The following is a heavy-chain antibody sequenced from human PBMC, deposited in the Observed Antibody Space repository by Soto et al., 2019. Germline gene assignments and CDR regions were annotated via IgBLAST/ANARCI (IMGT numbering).Heavy chain of an antibody. Sequence: EVQLVESGGGLVQPGGSLRLSCAASGFTVSSKYMTWVRQAPGKGLEWVSLIQSGGTTYYADSVKGRFTISRDTSENTLHIQMDSLRVEDTSVYYCARDDVLCDGGRCYGIPLVVWGKGTTVTVSS. CDR2: IQSGGTT. V-gene: IGHV3-66*01. CDR1: GFTVSSKY. J-gene: IGHJ6*04. CDR3: ARDDVLCDGGRCYGIPLVV. D-gene: IGHD2-15*01.